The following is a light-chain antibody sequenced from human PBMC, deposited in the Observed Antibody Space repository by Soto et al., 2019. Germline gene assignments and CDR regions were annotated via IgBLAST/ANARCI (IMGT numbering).Light chain of an antibody. CDR1: SGSVSTNYY. J-gene: IGLJ2*01. Sequence: QAVVTQEPSFSVSPGGTVTLTCGLNSGSVSTNYYSSWYQQTPGQAPRTLIYNTNTRSSGVPDRFSGSILGNKAALTITGAQADDESDYYCGLYRGGGSVVFGGGTKVTVL. CDR3: GLYRGGGSVV. CDR2: NTN. V-gene: IGLV8-61*01.